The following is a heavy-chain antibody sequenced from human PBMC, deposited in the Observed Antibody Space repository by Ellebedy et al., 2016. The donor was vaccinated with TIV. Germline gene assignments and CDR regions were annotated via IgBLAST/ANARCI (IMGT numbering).Heavy chain of an antibody. J-gene: IGHJ5*02. CDR3: ASRDT. D-gene: IGHD3-9*01. CDR2: INSDGTSA. V-gene: IGHV3-74*01. Sequence: GESLKISCAASGFTFGNSWIQWVRQAPGKGLVWVSRINSDGTSATYADSVKGRFTISRDNAKNTLYLQMNSLRAEDTAVYYCASRDTWGQGTLVTVSS. CDR1: GFTFGNSW.